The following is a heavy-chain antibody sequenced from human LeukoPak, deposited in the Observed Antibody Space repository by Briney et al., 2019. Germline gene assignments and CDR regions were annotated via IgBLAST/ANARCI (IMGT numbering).Heavy chain of an antibody. CDR3: ARANTYSSGWPHNIDY. CDR2: IYYSGST. Sequence: PSGTLSLTCTVSGGSICSYYLSWVRQPPGKGLEWIWYIYYSGSTNYNPSLKSRVTISLDTSKNQYSLNLRSVNTADPAVYYSARANTYSSGWPHNIDYWGQGTLVTVSS. V-gene: IGHV4-59*01. D-gene: IGHD6-19*01. J-gene: IGHJ4*02. CDR1: GGSICSYY.